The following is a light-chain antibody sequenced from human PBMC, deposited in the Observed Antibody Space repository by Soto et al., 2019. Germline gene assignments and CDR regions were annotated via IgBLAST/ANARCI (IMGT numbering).Light chain of an antibody. V-gene: IGLV1-47*01. CDR3: AAWDDSLSGRV. CDR2: RNN. CDR1: SSNIGSNY. Sequence: LTQPPSASGTPGQRVTISCSGSSSNIGSNYEYWYQQLPGTAPKLLIYRNNQRPSGVPDRFSGSKSGTSASLAISGLRSEDEADYYCAAWDDSLSGRVFGGGTQLTVL. J-gene: IGLJ3*02.